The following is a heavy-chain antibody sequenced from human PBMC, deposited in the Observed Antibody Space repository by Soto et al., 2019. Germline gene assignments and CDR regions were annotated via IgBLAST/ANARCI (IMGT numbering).Heavy chain of an antibody. CDR2: ISGYNGDT. CDR3: AKNGQPPYYYYGMDV. J-gene: IGHJ6*02. CDR1: GYTFNGYG. V-gene: IGHV1-18*01. Sequence: ASVKVSCKASGYTFNGYGINWVRQAPGQGLEWMGWISGYNGDTNYAQKVQGRVTMTIDTSTYTAYMELRSLTSDDTAIYYCAKNGQPPYYYYGMDVWGQGTTVTVSS. D-gene: IGHD2-8*01.